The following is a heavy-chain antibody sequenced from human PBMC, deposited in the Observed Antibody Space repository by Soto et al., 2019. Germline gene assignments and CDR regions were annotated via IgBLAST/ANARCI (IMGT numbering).Heavy chain of an antibody. CDR3: ARAEQTKILPCTKVKRKHYYDGMDV. Sequence: PSETLSFPCSVSGGSISGGDYHWSWIRQAPGKGLEWIGSIHCSGAASYNPSLDTRVTTSIDASENQFSLQVGSVCAADTAVHFSARAEQTKILPCTKVKRKHYYDGMDVWGQGTKVTLSS. J-gene: IGHJ6*02. V-gene: IGHV4-30-4*01. CDR2: IHCSGAA. D-gene: IGHD1-1*01. CDR1: GGSISGGDYH.